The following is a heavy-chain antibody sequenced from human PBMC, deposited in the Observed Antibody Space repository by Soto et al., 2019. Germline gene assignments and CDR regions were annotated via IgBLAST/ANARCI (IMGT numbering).Heavy chain of an antibody. CDR3: AKATKYYYDSSGLYGPDY. D-gene: IGHD3-22*01. CDR2: IYWNDDK. V-gene: IGHV2-5*01. Sequence: SGPTLVNHTQTLTLACTFSGFSLSTSGVGVGWIRQPPGKALEWLALIYWNDDKRYSPSLKSRLTITKDTSKNQVVLTMTNMDPVDTAVYYCAKATKYYYDSSGLYGPDYWGQGTLVTVSS. CDR1: GFSLSTSGVG. J-gene: IGHJ4*02.